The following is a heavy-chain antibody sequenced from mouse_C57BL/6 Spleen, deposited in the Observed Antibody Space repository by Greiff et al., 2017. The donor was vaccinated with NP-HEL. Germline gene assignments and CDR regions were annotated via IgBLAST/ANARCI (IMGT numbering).Heavy chain of an antibody. CDR1: GYAFSSSW. D-gene: IGHD1-1*01. CDR2: IYPGDGDT. CDR3: ARGFFNYYGDYYAMDY. V-gene: IGHV1-82*01. J-gene: IGHJ4*01. Sequence: QVQLQQSGPELVKPGASVKISCKASGYAFSSSWMNWVKQRPGKGLEWIGRIYPGDGDTNYNGKFKGKATLTADKSSSTAYMQLSSLTSEDSAVYFCARGFFNYYGDYYAMDYWGQGTSVTVSS.